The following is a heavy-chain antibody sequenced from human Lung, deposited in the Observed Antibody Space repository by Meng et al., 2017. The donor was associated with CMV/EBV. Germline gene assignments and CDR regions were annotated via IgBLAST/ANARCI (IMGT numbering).Heavy chain of an antibody. CDR1: GFIFDNYA. V-gene: IGHV3-30*01. D-gene: IGHD3-9*01. J-gene: IGHJ3*01. Sequence: SCVASGFIFDNYALHWVRQAPGKGLQWVAVVSYDGSDKYVADSVKGRYTVSRDNSKNTLSLQMNRLRVDDTAVYYCATSLVKALGALDLWRQGTMVTVSS. CDR2: VSYDGSDK. CDR3: ATSLVKALGALDL.